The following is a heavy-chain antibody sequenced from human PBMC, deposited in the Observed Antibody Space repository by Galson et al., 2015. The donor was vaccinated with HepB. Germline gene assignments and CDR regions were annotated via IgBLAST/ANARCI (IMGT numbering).Heavy chain of an antibody. J-gene: IGHJ4*02. CDR1: GGSFSGYY. D-gene: IGHD2-2*01. V-gene: IGHV4-34*01. CDR3: ARVEVPAAIAQYYFDY. Sequence: SEPLSLTCAVYGGSFSGYYWSWIRQPPGKGLEWIGEINHSGSTNYNPSLKSRVTISVDTSKNQFSLKLSSVTAADTAVYYCARVEVPAAIAQYYFDYWGQGTLVTVSS. CDR2: INHSGST.